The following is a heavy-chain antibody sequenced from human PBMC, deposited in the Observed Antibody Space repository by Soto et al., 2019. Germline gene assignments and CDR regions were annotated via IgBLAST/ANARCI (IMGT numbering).Heavy chain of an antibody. D-gene: IGHD4-17*01. V-gene: IGHV4-30-4*01. CDR3: VGTGTTDDY. CDR1: GSSVGSGYSC. Sequence: SETRSLTTPVSGSSVGSGYSCWRSIRQSPGKGLEWIGYIYYSGDSYYNPSLKGRLTISIDTSKNQFSLILNSVTVADTAIYYCVGTGTTDDYWGRGTLVTVSS. CDR2: IYYSGDS. J-gene: IGHJ4*02.